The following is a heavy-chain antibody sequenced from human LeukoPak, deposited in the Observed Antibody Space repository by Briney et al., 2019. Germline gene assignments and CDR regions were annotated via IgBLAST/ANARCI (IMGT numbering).Heavy chain of an antibody. V-gene: IGHV4-34*01. J-gene: IGHJ5*02. D-gene: IGHD5-24*01. CDR2: INHSGST. Sequence: ASETLSLTCAVYGGSFSGYYWSWIRQPPGKGLEWIGEINHSGSTNYNPSLKSRVTISVDTSKNQFSLKMSSVTAADTAVYYCARARDGHINNWFDPWGQGTLVIVSS. CDR3: ARARDGHINNWFDP. CDR1: GGSFSGYY.